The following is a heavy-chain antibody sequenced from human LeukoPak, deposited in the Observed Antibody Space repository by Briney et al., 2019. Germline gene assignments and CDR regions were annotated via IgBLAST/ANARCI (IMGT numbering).Heavy chain of an antibody. J-gene: IGHJ4*02. V-gene: IGHV4-38-2*01. CDR3: TGKYYYDSSGYYYVDY. CDR1: GYSISSGYF. D-gene: IGHD3-22*01. CDR2: IYHSGST. Sequence: SETLSLTCAVSGYSISSGYFWGWIRQSPGKGLEWIGSIYHSGSTYYNPSLKSRVTISVDTYKNQFYLKLSSVAAADAAVYYCTGKYYYDSSGYYYVDYWGQGNLVTVSS.